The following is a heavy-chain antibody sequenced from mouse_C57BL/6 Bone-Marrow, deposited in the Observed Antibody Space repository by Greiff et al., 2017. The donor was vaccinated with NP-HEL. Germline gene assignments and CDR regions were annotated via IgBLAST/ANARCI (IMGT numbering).Heavy chain of an antibody. J-gene: IGHJ2*01. CDR2: IWSGGST. CDR1: GFSLTSYG. D-gene: IGHD1-1*02. V-gene: IGHV2-2*01. Sequence: QVQLKESGPGLVQPSQSLSITCTVSGFSLTSYGVHWVRQSPGKGLEWLGVIWSGGSTDYNAAFISRLSISKDNSKSQVFYKMNSVQADDTDIYYCAQKGYGGYWGQGTTLTVSS. CDR3: AQKGYGGY.